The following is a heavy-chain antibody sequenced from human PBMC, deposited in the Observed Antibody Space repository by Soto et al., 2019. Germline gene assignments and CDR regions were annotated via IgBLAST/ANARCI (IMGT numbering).Heavy chain of an antibody. CDR1: GLSFTDAW. J-gene: IGHJ4*02. Sequence: GGSLRLSCAASGLSFTDAWMSWVRQAPGQGLEWVGRVKSKAAGGTADNSKNTLYLQMNSLRAEDTAVYYCASSSGYYDYWGQGTLVTVSS. D-gene: IGHD3-22*01. V-gene: IGHV3-15*01. CDR2: VKSKAAGGTA. CDR3: ASSSGYYDY.